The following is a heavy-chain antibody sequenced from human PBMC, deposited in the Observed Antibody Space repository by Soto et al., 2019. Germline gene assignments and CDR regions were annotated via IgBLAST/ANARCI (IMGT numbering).Heavy chain of an antibody. CDR1: GFTFSTYW. CDR2: INSDGSST. D-gene: IGHD5-18*01. Sequence: PGGSLRLSCAASGFTFSTYWMHWVRQAPGKGLAWVSRINSDGSSTSYADYVKGRFTISRDNAKNTLYLQMNSLRAEDTAMYYCARVGYSYGLDYWGQGT. CDR3: ARVGYSYGLDY. J-gene: IGHJ4*02. V-gene: IGHV3-74*01.